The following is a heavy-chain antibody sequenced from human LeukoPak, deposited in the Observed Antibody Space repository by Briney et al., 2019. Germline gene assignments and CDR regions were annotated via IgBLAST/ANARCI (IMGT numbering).Heavy chain of an antibody. J-gene: IGHJ3*02. CDR2: ISGRSDST. D-gene: IGHD3-22*01. CDR1: GFTFSNYG. Sequence: GGSLRLSCAASGFTFSNYGMNWVRQAPGKGLEWVSTISGRSDSTYYADSVKGRFTISRDNSKDTLYLQLNYPRAEDTAVYYCAKASGYYYDSSGYYLGAFDIWGPGTMVTVSS. V-gene: IGHV3-23*01. CDR3: AKASGYYYDSSGYYLGAFDI.